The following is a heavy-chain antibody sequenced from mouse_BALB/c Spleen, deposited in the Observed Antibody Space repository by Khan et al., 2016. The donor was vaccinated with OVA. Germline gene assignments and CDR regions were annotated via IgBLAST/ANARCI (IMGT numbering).Heavy chain of an antibody. Sequence: QVQLKQSGPELVKPGASVRISCKASGYAFTSYYLHWVKQRPGQGLEWIGWIYPGNVNTKYNEKFKDKATLTADKSSNTAYMQLSSLTSEDSAVYFCARDDYFVGDAMDYWGQGTSVTVSS. V-gene: IGHV1S56*01. J-gene: IGHJ4*01. CDR1: GYAFTSYY. CDR3: ARDDYFVGDAMDY. D-gene: IGHD2-4*01. CDR2: IYPGNVNT.